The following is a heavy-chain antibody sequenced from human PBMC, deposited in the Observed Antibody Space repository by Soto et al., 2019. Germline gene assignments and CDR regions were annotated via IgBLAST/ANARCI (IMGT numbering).Heavy chain of an antibody. J-gene: IGHJ5*02. CDR1: GYTFYSYG. D-gene: IGHD2-2*01. CDR2: VSGSSGNT. CDR3: ARDPAATPGWFDP. V-gene: IGHV1-18*01. Sequence: QVQLVQSGAEVKKPGASVKVSCKTSGYTFYSYGISWLRQAPGQGLEWVGWVSGSSGNTNYARKFQGRVTMTKDTSTSTANMELTSLSSDDTAVYYCARDPAATPGWFDPWGQGTLVTVSS.